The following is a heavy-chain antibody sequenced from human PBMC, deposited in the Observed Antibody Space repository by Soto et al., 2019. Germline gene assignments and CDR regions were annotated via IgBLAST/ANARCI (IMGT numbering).Heavy chain of an antibody. CDR3: VRDIVAVAGTGF. D-gene: IGHD6-19*01. Sequence: GGSLRLSCAASGFTFSAYWMHWVRQAPGKGLVWVSRISSDGSITTYADSVKGRFTISRDNVKNTVYLQMNSLRVEDTAVYYCVRDIVAVAGTGFWGQGAPVTVSS. CDR2: ISSDGSIT. V-gene: IGHV3-74*01. J-gene: IGHJ4*02. CDR1: GFTFSAYW.